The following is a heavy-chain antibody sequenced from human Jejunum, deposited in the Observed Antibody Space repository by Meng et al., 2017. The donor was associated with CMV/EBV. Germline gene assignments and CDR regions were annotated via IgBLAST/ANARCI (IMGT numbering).Heavy chain of an antibody. CDR1: GFTFSSFN. CDR3: ARDYIALDH. D-gene: IGHD2-15*01. J-gene: IGHJ4*02. CDR2: LSPYNDAT. Sequence: SCKASGFTFSSFNISWVRQAPGQGLEWMGYLSPYNDATSYAQKFQGRVTMTTDTSTSTAYMELRSLTSDDTAVYYCARDYIALDHWGQGTLVTVSS. V-gene: IGHV1-18*01.